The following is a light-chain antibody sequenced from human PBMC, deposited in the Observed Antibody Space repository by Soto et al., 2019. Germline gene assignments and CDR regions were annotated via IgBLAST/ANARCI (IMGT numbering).Light chain of an antibody. J-gene: IGKJ4*01. CDR3: QRYGSSPLT. Sequence: EIVMTQSPATLSVSPGERATLSCRASQSVRSNLAWYQQKPGQAPRLLIYGASSRATGIPDRFSGSGSGTDFTLTIIRLEPEDFGVYYGQRYGSSPLTFGGGTKVDIK. V-gene: IGKV3-20*01. CDR2: GAS. CDR1: QSVRSN.